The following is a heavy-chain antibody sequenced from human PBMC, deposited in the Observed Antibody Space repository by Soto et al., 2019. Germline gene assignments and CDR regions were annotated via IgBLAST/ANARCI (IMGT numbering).Heavy chain of an antibody. Sequence: SETLSLTCTVSGGSISSYYWSWIRQPPGKGLEWIGYIYYSGSTYYNPSLKSRVTISVDTSKNQFSLKLSSVTAADTAVYYCARGHSFVSHYYYGMDVWGQGTTVTVSS. CDR2: IYYSGST. D-gene: IGHD3-16*02. V-gene: IGHV4-59*06. CDR1: GGSISSYY. CDR3: ARGHSFVSHYYYGMDV. J-gene: IGHJ6*02.